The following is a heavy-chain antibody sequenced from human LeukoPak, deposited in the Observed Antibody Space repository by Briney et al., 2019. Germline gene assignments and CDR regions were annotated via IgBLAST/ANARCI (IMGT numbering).Heavy chain of an antibody. CDR1: GFTFSSYD. CDR3: ARAEYCSSTSCHYGMDV. D-gene: IGHD2-2*01. V-gene: IGHV3-13*01. J-gene: IGHJ6*02. CDR2: MGTADDT. Sequence: GGSLRLSCAASGFTFSSYDMHWVRQATAKRQEKDSAMGTADDTYTPVTVKGRFTISRENAKNSLYVQMNGLRAGDTAVYYCARAEYCSSTSCHYGMDVWGQGTTVTVSS.